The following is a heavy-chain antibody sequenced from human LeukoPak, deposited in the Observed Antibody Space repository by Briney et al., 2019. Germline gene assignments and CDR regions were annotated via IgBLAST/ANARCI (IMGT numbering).Heavy chain of an antibody. D-gene: IGHD1-1*01. Sequence: ASVKVSCKASGFTFTSSAVQWVRQARGQRLEWIGWIVVGSGNTNYAQKFQERVTITRDMSTSTAYMELSSLRSEDTAVYYCAADSPERRSYWYFDLWGRGTLVTVSS. CDR3: AADSPERRSYWYFDL. J-gene: IGHJ2*01. CDR2: IVVGSGNT. V-gene: IGHV1-58*01. CDR1: GFTFTSSA.